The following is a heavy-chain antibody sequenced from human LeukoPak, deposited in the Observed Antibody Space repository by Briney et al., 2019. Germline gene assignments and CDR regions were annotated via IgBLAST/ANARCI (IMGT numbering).Heavy chain of an antibody. V-gene: IGHV3-30*18. J-gene: IGHJ4*02. Sequence: GGSLRLSCAASGFTFSSYGMHWVRQAPGKGLEWVAVISYDGSNKYYADSVKGRFTISRDNSKNTLYLQMNSLRAEDTAVYYCAKADSSGLGYWGQGTLVTVSS. CDR3: AKADSSGLGY. D-gene: IGHD6-19*01. CDR1: GFTFSSYG. CDR2: ISYDGSNK.